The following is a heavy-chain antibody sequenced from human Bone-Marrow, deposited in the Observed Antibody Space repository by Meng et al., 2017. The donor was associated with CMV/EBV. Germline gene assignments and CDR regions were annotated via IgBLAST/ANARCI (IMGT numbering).Heavy chain of an antibody. D-gene: IGHD1-26*01. J-gene: IGHJ4*02. CDR3: AMRPQGAYHFDY. CDR1: GYTFTSYG. V-gene: IGHV1-18*01. Sequence: CKASGYTFTSYGISWVRQAPGQGLEWMGWISAYNGNTNYAQKLQGRVTMTTDTSTSTAYMELRSLRSDDTAVYYCAMRPQGAYHFDYWGQGTLVTVSS. CDR2: ISAYNGNT.